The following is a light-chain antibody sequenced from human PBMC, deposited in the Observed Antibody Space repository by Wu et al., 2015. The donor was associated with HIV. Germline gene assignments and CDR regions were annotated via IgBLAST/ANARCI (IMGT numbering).Light chain of an antibody. J-gene: IGKJ1*01. CDR3: QQYNNWPWT. CDR1: QSVSSN. Sequence: EIVMTQSPATLSVSPGERAALSCRASQSVSSNLAWYQQKPGQAPRLLIYGASTRATDIPARFSGSGSGTEFTLTISSMQSEDFAVYYCQQYNNWPWTFGQGTKVEMK. CDR2: GAS. V-gene: IGKV3-15*01.